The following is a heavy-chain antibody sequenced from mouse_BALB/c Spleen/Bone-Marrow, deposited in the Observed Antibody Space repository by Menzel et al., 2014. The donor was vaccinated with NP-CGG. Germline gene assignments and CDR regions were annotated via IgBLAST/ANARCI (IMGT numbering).Heavy chain of an antibody. V-gene: IGHV4-1*02. CDR2: INPDSSTI. J-gene: IGHJ3*01. D-gene: IGHD1-2*01. CDR1: GFDFSRYW. Sequence: EVQGVESGGGLVQPGGSLKLSCAASGFDFSRYWMSWVRQAPGKGLEWIGEINPDSSTINYTPSLKDKFIISRDNAKNTLYLQMSKVRSEDTALYYCARQGYYGYCAYWGQGTLVTVSA. CDR3: ARQGYYGYCAY.